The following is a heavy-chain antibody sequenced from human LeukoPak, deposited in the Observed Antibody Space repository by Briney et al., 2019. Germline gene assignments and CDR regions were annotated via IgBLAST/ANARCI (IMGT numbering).Heavy chain of an antibody. CDR3: ARDQSHWGIYLCYFDY. Sequence: GASVKVSCKASGYTFTSYGISWVRQAPGQGLEWMGWISAYNGNTNYAQKLQGRVTMTTDTSTSTAYMELRSLRSDDTAVYYCARDQSHWGIYLCYFDYGAQEPRVTVS. V-gene: IGHV1-18*01. J-gene: IGHJ4*02. D-gene: IGHD3-16*01. CDR1: GYTFTSYG. CDR2: ISAYNGNT.